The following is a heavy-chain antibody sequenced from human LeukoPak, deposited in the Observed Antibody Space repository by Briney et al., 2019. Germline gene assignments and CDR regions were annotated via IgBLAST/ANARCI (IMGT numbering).Heavy chain of an antibody. J-gene: IGHJ4*02. Sequence: SVKVSCKASGGTFSSYAISWVRQAPGQGLEWMGGIIPIFGTANYAQKFQGRVTITADESTSTAYMELSSLRSEDTAVYYCAREGLLWFGEYDYWGQGTLVTVSS. V-gene: IGHV1-69*13. CDR1: GGTFSSYA. CDR3: AREGLLWFGEYDY. CDR2: IIPIFGTA. D-gene: IGHD3-10*01.